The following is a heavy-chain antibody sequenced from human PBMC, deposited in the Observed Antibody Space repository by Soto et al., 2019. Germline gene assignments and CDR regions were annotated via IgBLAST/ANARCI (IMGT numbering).Heavy chain of an antibody. CDR3: ASGLGSYYLLSYYYYMDV. CDR1: GFTFSSYW. CDR2: IKQDGSEK. D-gene: IGHD3-10*01. Sequence: EVQLVESGGGLVQPGGSLRLSCAASGFTFSSYWMSWVRQAPGKGLEWVANIKQDGSEKYYVDSVKGRFTISRDNAKNSLYLQMNSLRAEDTAVYYCASGLGSYYLLSYYYYMDVWGKGTTVTVSS. V-gene: IGHV3-7*01. J-gene: IGHJ6*03.